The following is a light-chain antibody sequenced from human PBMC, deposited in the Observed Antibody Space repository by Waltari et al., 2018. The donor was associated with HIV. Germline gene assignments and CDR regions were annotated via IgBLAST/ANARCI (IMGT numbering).Light chain of an antibody. J-gene: IGLJ3*02. CDR3: GAWDSGLSAWV. CDR2: DNN. Sequence: VLTHPPSVSAAAGPKVTISRSGSSSNIGNRYVTLYQQFPGTAPKLLIYDNNKRPSGIPDRFSGTKSGTSATLGITGLQTGDEAGYYCGAWDSGLSAWVFGGGTKLTVL. CDR1: SSNIGNRY. V-gene: IGLV1-51*01.